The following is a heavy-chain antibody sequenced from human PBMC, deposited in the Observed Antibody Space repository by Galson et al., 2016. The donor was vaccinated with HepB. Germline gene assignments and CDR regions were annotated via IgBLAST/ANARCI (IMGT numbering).Heavy chain of an antibody. Sequence: LSLTCSVSGVSIISTTYYWVWVRQPPGKGLEWIGSIYNSGTTSYSPSLKSRLTISVDTSRDQFSLNLRSVTAADTAVYFCARHSWFFSRFDYWGQGTLVTVSS. D-gene: IGHD3-10*01. CDR1: GVSIISTTYY. CDR2: IYNSGTT. CDR3: ARHSWFFSRFDY. J-gene: IGHJ4*02. V-gene: IGHV4-39*01.